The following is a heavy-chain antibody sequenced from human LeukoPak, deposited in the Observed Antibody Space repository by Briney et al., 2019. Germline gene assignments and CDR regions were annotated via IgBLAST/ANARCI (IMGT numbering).Heavy chain of an antibody. J-gene: IGHJ6*03. CDR1: GDSVSSNSAA. CDR3: ARGPYSGSYGAYYYYYMDV. CDR2: TYYRSKWYN. Sequence: SQTLSLTCAISGDSVSSNSAAWNWIRQSPSRGLEWLGRTYYRSKWYNDYAVSVKSRITINPDTSKNQFSLQLNSVTPEDTAVYYCARGPYSGSYGAYYYYYMDVWGKGTTVTISS. D-gene: IGHD1-26*01. V-gene: IGHV6-1*01.